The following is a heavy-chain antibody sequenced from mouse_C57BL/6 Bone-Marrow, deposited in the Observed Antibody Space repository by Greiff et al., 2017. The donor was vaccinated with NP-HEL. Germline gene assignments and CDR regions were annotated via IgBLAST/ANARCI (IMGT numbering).Heavy chain of an antibody. D-gene: IGHD1-1*01. CDR1: GYAFSSSW. J-gene: IGHJ4*01. V-gene: IGHV1-82*01. CDR2: IYPGDGDT. Sequence: QVQLQQSGPELVKPGASVKISCKASGYAFSSSWMNWVKQRPGKGLEWIGRIYPGDGDTNYNGKFKGKATLTADKSSSTAYMQLSSLTSEDSAVYFCARRSGSSPYYAMDYWGQGTSVTVSS. CDR3: ARRSGSSPYYAMDY.